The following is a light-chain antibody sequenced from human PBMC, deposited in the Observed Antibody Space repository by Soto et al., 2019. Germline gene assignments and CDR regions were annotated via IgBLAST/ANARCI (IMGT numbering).Light chain of an antibody. CDR1: SSDVGSYNL. CDR3: CSYAGSNV. V-gene: IGLV2-23*01. J-gene: IGLJ2*01. CDR2: EGS. Sequence: QSVLTQPASVSGSPGQSITISCTGTSSDVGSYNLVSWYQQHPGKAPKLMIYEGSKRPSGVSNRFSGSKSGNTASLTISGLQAEDEADYYCCSYAGSNVFGGGTKLTVL.